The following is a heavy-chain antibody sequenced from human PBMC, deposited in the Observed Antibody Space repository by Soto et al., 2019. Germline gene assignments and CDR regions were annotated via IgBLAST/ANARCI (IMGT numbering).Heavy chain of an antibody. CDR1: GGSISSSSYY. V-gene: IGHV4-39*01. CDR2: IYYSGST. CDR3: ARRAQLRDFSLYYYMDV. D-gene: IGHD3-3*01. J-gene: IGHJ6*03. Sequence: SETLSLTCTVSGGSISSSSYYWGWIRQPPGKGLEWIGSIYYSGSTYYNPSLKSRVTISVDTSKNQFSLKLSSVTAADTAVYYCARRAQLRDFSLYYYMDVWGKGTTVTVSS.